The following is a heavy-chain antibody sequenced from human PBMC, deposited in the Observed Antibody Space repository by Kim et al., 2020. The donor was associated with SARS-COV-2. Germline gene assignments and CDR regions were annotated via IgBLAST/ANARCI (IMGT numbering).Heavy chain of an antibody. CDR3: ARGIGLGFSLGYCSSTSCYGWSAYDY. CDR2: INHSGST. Sequence: SETLSLTCAVYGGSFSGYYWSWIRQPPGKGLEWIGEINHSGSTNYNPSLKSRVTISVDTSKNQFSLKLSSVTAADTAVYYCARGIGLGFSLGYCSSTSCYGWSAYDYWGQGTLVTVSS. J-gene: IGHJ4*02. CDR1: GGSFSGYY. D-gene: IGHD2-2*01. V-gene: IGHV4-34*01.